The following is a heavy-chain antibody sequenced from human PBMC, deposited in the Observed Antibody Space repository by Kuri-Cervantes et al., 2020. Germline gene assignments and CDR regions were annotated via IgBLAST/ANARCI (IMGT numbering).Heavy chain of an antibody. D-gene: IGHD4-17*01. Sequence: LRLSCTVSGGSISRGDYYWSWIRQPPGKGLEWIGYIYYSGSTYYNPSLKSRLTISVDTSKNQFSLKLSSVTAAGTAVYYCARGGTTVTDYYFDYWGQGALVTVSS. CDR3: ARGGTTVTDYYFDY. J-gene: IGHJ4*02. V-gene: IGHV4-30-4*01. CDR2: IYYSGST. CDR1: GGSISRGDYY.